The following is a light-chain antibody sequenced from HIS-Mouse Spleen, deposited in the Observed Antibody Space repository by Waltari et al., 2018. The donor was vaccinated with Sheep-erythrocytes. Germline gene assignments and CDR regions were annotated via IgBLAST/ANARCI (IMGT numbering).Light chain of an antibody. Sequence: QSALTQPPSASGSPGQSVTISCTGTSSDVGGYNYVSCYQQHPGKAPKLMIYEVSNRPSGVPDRFPGAKSGNTDSLTVSGLQGEDEADYYCSSYAGSNNWVFGGGTKLTVL. CDR1: SSDVGGYNY. CDR3: SSYAGSNNWV. V-gene: IGLV2-8*01. J-gene: IGLJ3*02. CDR2: EVS.